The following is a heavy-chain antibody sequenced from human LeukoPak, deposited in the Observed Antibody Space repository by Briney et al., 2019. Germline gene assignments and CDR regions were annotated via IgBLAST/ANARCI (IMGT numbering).Heavy chain of an antibody. CDR3: APPPYSGKN. CDR2: FISADST. CDR1: AFRNYA. V-gene: IGHV3-23*01. J-gene: IGHJ4*02. D-gene: IGHD1-26*01. Sequence: QPGGSLRLSCAASAFRNYAMSWVRQAPGRGLVWVSTFISADSTHYADSVKGRFTISRDNSKNTLYLQMNSLRAEDTAVYYCAPPPYSGKNWGQGTLVTVSS.